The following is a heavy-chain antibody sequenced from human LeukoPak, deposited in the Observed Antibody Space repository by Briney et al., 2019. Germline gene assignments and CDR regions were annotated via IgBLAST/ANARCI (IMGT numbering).Heavy chain of an antibody. V-gene: IGHV3-66*01. CDR2: IYSGDST. Sequence: GGSLRLSCAASGFSVSNNYMSWVRQAPGKGLEWVSIIYSGDSTYYLDSVKGRFTISRDNSKNTLYLQMYSLRPEDTAVYHCARDSGYTGYALDLWGQGNLVTVSS. CDR1: GFSVSNNY. D-gene: IGHD5-12*01. J-gene: IGHJ5*02. CDR3: ARDSGYTGYALDL.